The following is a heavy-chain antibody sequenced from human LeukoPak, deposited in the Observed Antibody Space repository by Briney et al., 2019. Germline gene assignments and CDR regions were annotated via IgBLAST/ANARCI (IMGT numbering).Heavy chain of an antibody. CDR3: ARGSLGSSWYNCYDP. J-gene: IGHJ5*02. D-gene: IGHD6-13*01. V-gene: IGHV4-34*01. Sequence: KSSETLSLTCAVYGGSFSGYYWSWIRQPPGKGLEWIGEINHSGSTNYNPSLKSRVTISVDTSKNQFSLKLSSVTAADTAVYYCARGSLGSSWYNCYDPWGQGPVVTVSS. CDR1: GGSFSGYY. CDR2: INHSGST.